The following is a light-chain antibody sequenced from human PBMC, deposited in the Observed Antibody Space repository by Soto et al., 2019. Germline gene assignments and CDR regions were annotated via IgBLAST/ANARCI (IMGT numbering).Light chain of an antibody. Sequence: QSVLTQPPSVSGTPGQRVTISCSGSSSNIGSDTVHWYQQVPGTAPKLLIYSNDQRPSGVPDRFSASKSGASASLVISGLQSDDAADYYCAAWDDSLIALCGTGTKLTVL. CDR3: AAWDDSLIAL. J-gene: IGLJ1*01. V-gene: IGLV1-44*01. CDR2: SND. CDR1: SSNIGSDT.